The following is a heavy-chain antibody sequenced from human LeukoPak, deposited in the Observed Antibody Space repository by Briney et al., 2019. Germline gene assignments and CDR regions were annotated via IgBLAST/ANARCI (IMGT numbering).Heavy chain of an antibody. V-gene: IGHV3-23*01. CDR1: GFTFSSYA. CDR2: ISGSGGST. J-gene: IGHJ2*01. CDR3: AKAYTGYSGAARGYFDL. Sequence: PGGSLRLSCAASGFTFSSYAMSWVRQAPGKGLEWVSAISGSGGSTYYADSVKGRFTISRDNSKNTLCLQMNSLRAEDTAVYYSAKAYTGYSGAARGYFDLWGRGTLVTVSS. D-gene: IGHD1-26*01.